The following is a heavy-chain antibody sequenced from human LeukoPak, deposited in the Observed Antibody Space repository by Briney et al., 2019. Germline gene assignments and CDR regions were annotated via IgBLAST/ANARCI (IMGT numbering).Heavy chain of an antibody. D-gene: IGHD4-17*01. V-gene: IGHV4-34*01. Sequence: SETLSLTCAVYGGSFSGYYWSWIRQPPGKGLEWIGEINHSGSTNYNPSLKSRVTISVGTSKNQFSLKLSSVTAADTAVYYCARQPVTVTTWFDPWGQGTLVTVSS. J-gene: IGHJ5*02. CDR2: INHSGST. CDR3: ARQPVTVTTWFDP. CDR1: GGSFSGYY.